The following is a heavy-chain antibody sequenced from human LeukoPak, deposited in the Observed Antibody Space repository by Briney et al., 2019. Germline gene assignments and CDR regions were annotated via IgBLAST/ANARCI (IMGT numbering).Heavy chain of an antibody. J-gene: IGHJ5*02. CDR3: TRDSGTYDWFDP. D-gene: IGHD1-26*01. CDR1: GFTFSGSA. V-gene: IGHV3-73*01. CDR2: MVRKDRGYATAT. Sequence: PGGSLKLSCAASGFTFSGSAIHWVRQSSGKGLEWVGQMVRKDRGYATATAYAASATGRFTISRDDSINTAYLQMKSLRTEDTALYYCTRDSGTYDWFDPWGQGTLVTIPS.